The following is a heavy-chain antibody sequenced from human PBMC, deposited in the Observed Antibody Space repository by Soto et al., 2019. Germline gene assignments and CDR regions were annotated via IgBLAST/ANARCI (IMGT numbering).Heavy chain of an antibody. CDR1: GIASSGCG. CDR2: ISSDGSQK. D-gene: IGHD3-10*01. Sequence: QVQLVESGGGVVQPGKSLRLSCAASGIASSGCGMFWVRQTPSKGLEWVAAISSDGSQKYYADSVKGRFTISRDNSKNTLYVQMNGLTTEDTAVYYCAKNIVRGHWYFDLWGRGTLVTVSS. CDR3: AKNIVRGHWYFDL. J-gene: IGHJ2*01. V-gene: IGHV3-30*18.